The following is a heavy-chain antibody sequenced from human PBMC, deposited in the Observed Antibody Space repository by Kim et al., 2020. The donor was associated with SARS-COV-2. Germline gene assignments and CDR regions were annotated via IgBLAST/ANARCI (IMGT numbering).Heavy chain of an antibody. CDR2: VYDTET. D-gene: IGHD2-8*02. CDR3: AGGSVLVLYH. CDR1: GGSMSGFY. J-gene: IGHJ1*01. V-gene: IGHV4-59*13. Sequence: SETLSLTCSVSGGSMSGFYWSWIRQPPGKGLEWLGYVYDTETSYNPSLRSRVATSVDKSKHQFSLELTSVTSSDTAVSYCAGGSVLVLYHWGPGTRCTVS.